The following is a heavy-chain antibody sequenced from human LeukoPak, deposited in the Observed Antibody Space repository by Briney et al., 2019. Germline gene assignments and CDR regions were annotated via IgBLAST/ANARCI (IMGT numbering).Heavy chain of an antibody. CDR3: ARLARKLRYFDWSRFDY. J-gene: IGHJ4*02. CDR2: INHSGST. V-gene: IGHV4-34*01. CDR1: GGSFSGYY. D-gene: IGHD3-9*01. Sequence: SETLSLTCAAYGGSFSGYYWSWIRQPPGKGLEWIGEINHSGSTNYNPSLKSRVTISVDTSKNQFSLKLSSVTAADTAVYYCARLARKLRYFDWSRFDYWGQGTLVTVSS.